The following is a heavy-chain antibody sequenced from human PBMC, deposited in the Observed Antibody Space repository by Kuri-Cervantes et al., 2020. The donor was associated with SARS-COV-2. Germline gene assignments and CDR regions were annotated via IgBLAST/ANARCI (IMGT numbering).Heavy chain of an antibody. CDR3: AHTLDRGVYRANSWYDP. J-gene: IGHJ5*02. V-gene: IGHV3-30*04. Sequence: GESLKISCAASGFTFNTCAMHWVRQAPGKGLEWVAMVSSDGTNQSYADSVKGRFTIFRDNFKNILYLQMSSLRVEDTGVYYCAHTLDRGVYRANSWYDPWGQGTVVTVSS. CDR2: VSSDGTNQ. D-gene: IGHD3-10*01. CDR1: GFTFNTCA.